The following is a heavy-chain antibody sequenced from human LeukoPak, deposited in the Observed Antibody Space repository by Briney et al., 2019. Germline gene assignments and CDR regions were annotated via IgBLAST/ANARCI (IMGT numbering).Heavy chain of an antibody. V-gene: IGHV1-69*13. CDR1: GGTFSSYA. CDR3: ARDEYYDFWSGYSY. D-gene: IGHD3-3*01. CDR2: IIPIFGTA. J-gene: IGHJ4*02. Sequence: SVKVSCKASGGTFSSYAISWVRQAPGQGPEWMGGIIPIFGTANYAQKFQGRVTITADESTSTAYMELSSLRSEDTAVYYCARDEYYDFWSGYSYWGQGTLVTVSS.